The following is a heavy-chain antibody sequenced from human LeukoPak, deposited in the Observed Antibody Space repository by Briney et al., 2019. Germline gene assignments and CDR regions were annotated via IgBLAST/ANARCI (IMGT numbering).Heavy chain of an antibody. D-gene: IGHD5-18*01. CDR1: GGSFGGYY. Sequence: SETLSLTRAVYGGSFGGYYWSWIRQPPGKGLEWIGEINHSGSTNYNPSLKSRVTISVDTSKNQFSLKLSSVTAADTAVYYCARGIQLLRWGQGTLVTVSS. CDR2: INHSGST. J-gene: IGHJ4*02. V-gene: IGHV4-34*01. CDR3: ARGIQLLR.